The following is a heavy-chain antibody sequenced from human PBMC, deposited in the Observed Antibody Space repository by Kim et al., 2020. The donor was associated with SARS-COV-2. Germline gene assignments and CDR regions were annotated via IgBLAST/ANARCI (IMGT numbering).Heavy chain of an antibody. CDR3: ARGVRTISNYDY. D-gene: IGHD3-9*01. CDR1: GYTFTSYD. CDR2: MNPNIGNA. V-gene: IGHV1-8*01. J-gene: IGHJ4*02. Sequence: ASVKVSCKASGYTFTSYDLNWVRQATGQGLEWMGWMNPNIGNAGYAQKFQGRVTMTMDPSITTAYMELSSLRSEDTAMYYCARGVRTISNYDYWGQGTLV.